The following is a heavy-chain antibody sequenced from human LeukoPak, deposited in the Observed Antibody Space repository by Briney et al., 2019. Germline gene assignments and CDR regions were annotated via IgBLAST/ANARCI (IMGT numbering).Heavy chain of an antibody. V-gene: IGHV4-34*01. CDR2: INHSGST. CDR1: GGSFSGYY. D-gene: IGHD1-26*01. J-gene: IGHJ5*02. Sequence: PSETLSLTCAVYGGSFSGYYWSWIRQPPGKGLEWIGEINHSGSTNYNPSLKSRVTISVDTSKNQFSLKLSSVTAADTAVYYCARVRGALVYNWFDPWGQGTLVTVSS. CDR3: ARVRGALVYNWFDP.